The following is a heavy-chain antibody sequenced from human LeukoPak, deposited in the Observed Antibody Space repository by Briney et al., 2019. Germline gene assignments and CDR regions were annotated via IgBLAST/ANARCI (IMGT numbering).Heavy chain of an antibody. Sequence: PGGSLRLSCAAAGFTFSRYWMSWVRQATGKGLECVAKIKEDGSEKHYVDSVKGRFTISRDNAKNSLYLQMNRLRAEDTAVYYCARDYSGGWNDYWGQGIRVTVSS. CDR1: GFTFSRYW. D-gene: IGHD1-26*01. CDR2: IKEDGSEK. V-gene: IGHV3-7*01. CDR3: ARDYSGGWNDY. J-gene: IGHJ4*02.